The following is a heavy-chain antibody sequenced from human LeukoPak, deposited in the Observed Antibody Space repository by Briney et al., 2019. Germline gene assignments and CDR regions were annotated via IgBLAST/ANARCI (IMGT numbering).Heavy chain of an antibody. CDR3: ASGTYYYDSSGYYR. J-gene: IGHJ4*02. CDR1: GFTVSSNY. D-gene: IGHD3-22*01. CDR2: IYSGGST. Sequence: GGSLRLSCAASGFTVSSNYMSWVRQAPGKGQEWVSVIYSGGSTYYADSVKGRFTISRDNSKNTLYLQMNSLRAEDTAVYYCASGTYYYDSSGYYRWGQGTLVTVSS. V-gene: IGHV3-53*01.